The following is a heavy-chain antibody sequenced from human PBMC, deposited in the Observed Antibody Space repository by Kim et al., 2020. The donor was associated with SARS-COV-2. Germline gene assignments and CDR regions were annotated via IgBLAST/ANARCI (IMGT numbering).Heavy chain of an antibody. CDR3: ARAAGSRYYGSGSYLDY. J-gene: IGHJ4*01. CDR2: INHSGST. Sequence: SETLSLTCAVYGGSFSGYYWSWNRQPPGKGLEWIGEINHSGSTNYNPSLKSRVTISVDTSKNQFSLKLSSVTAADTAVYYCARAAGSRYYGSGSYLDYWGHGTLVTVS. V-gene: IGHV4-34*01. D-gene: IGHD3-10*01. CDR1: GGSFSGYY.